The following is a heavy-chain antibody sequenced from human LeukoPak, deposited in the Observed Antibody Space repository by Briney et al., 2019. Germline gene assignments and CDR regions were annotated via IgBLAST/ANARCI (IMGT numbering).Heavy chain of an antibody. J-gene: IGHJ3*02. D-gene: IGHD5-18*01. Sequence: PGGSLRLSCAASGFTFSNYAMSWVRQAPGKGLEWVSAVSGSGTSTYYADSVKGRFTISRDNSKNTLYLQMNSLRAEDTAVYYCATRGSVDTATYAFDIWGQGTIVTVSS. CDR2: VSGSGTST. CDR3: ATRGSVDTATYAFDI. CDR1: GFTFSNYA. V-gene: IGHV3-23*01.